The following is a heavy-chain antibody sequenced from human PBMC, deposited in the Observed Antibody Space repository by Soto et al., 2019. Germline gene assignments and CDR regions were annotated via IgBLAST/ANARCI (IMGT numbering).Heavy chain of an antibody. CDR2: ISDSSGSR. V-gene: IGHV3-48*02. CDR3: VRDPNGIIDFDV. CDR1: GFRFSSNG. J-gene: IGHJ4*02. Sequence: GSLRLSCAASGFRFSSNGMSWVRQAPGKGLEWISYISDSSGSRYYADSVKGRFTISRDNAKNSLYLQMSSLRDEDTAVYFCVRDPNGIIDFDVWGQGTQVTVSS. D-gene: IGHD2-8*01.